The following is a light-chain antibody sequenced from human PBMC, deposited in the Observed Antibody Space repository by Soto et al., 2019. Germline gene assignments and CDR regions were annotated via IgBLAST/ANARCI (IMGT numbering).Light chain of an antibody. CDR2: TNI. V-gene: IGLV1-44*01. Sequence: QPVLTQPPSASGTPGQRVTISCSGSSSSIGSNSVNWYQQLPRTAPKVLIYTNIQRPSGVPDRFSGSKSGTSASLAISVLQPEDEADYFCAAWDGSLNVYVFGTGTKLTVL. J-gene: IGLJ1*01. CDR3: AAWDGSLNVYV. CDR1: SSSIGSNS.